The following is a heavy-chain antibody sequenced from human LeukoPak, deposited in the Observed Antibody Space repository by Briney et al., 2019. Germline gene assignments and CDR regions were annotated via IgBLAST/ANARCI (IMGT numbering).Heavy chain of an antibody. CDR1: DDSFSSHY. CDR3: ARDLVTVTKGFDI. V-gene: IGHV4-59*11. CDR2: ISYIGRT. J-gene: IGHJ3*02. D-gene: IGHD4-17*01. Sequence: SETLSLPCAVSDDSFSSHYSTCIPQPPGKGLECSRYISYIGRTNYNPSLKSRVTIAIDTSKNQFSLKLTSVTAAETAVYYCARDLVTVTKGFDIWGQGKMVSVTS.